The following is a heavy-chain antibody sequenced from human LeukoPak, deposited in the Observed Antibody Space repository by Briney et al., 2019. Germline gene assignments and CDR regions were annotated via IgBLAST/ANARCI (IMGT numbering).Heavy chain of an antibody. J-gene: IGHJ4*02. CDR2: ISAYNGNT. Sequence: GASVKVSCKASGYTFTSYGISWVRQAPGQGLEWMGWISAYNGNTNYPQKLQGRVTMTTDTSTSTAYMELRSLRSDDTAVYYCASLPGIAAAGARTGWGQGTLVTVSS. V-gene: IGHV1-18*01. D-gene: IGHD6-13*01. CDR3: ASLPGIAAAGARTG. CDR1: GYTFTSYG.